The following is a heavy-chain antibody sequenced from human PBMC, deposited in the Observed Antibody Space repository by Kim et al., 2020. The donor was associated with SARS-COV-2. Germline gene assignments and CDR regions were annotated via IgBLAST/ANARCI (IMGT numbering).Heavy chain of an antibody. D-gene: IGHD2-15*01. CDR3: SRGAYGGNWHFDY. CDR2: IIPIFGTA. Sequence: SVKVSCKASGGTFSSYAISWVRQAPGQGLEWMGGIIPIFGTANYAQKFQGRVTITADESTSTAYMELSSLRSEDTAVYYCSRGAYGGNWHFDYWGQGTLVTVSS. V-gene: IGHV1-69*13. CDR1: GGTFSSYA. J-gene: IGHJ4*02.